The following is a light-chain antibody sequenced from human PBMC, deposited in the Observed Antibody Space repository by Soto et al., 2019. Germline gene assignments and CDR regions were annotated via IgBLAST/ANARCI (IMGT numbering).Light chain of an antibody. CDR2: GAS. Sequence: EIVLTQSPGTLSLSPGERATLSCRASQSVSSSYLAWYQQKPGQAPRLLIYGASSRATGIPDRFSGSGSGTDCTLTISRLEPEDFAVYYWQQYGSSPLWTFGQGTKVEIK. CDR3: QQYGSSPLWT. CDR1: QSVSSSY. V-gene: IGKV3-20*01. J-gene: IGKJ1*01.